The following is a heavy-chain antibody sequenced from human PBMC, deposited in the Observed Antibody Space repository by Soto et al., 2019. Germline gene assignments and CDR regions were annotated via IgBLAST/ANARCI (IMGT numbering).Heavy chain of an antibody. D-gene: IGHD5-18*01. CDR3: ARDVVGYSYGLYYYYGMDV. Sequence: GGSLRLSCAASGFTFSSYSMNWVRQAPGKGLEWVSYISSSSSTIYYADSVKGRFTISRDNAKNSLYLQMNSLRDEDTAVYYCARDVVGYSYGLYYYYGMDVWCQGTTVNVSS. J-gene: IGHJ6*02. V-gene: IGHV3-48*02. CDR2: ISSSSSTI. CDR1: GFTFSSYS.